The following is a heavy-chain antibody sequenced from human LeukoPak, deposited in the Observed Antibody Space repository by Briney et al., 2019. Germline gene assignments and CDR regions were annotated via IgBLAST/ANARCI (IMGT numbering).Heavy chain of an antibody. D-gene: IGHD2-21*01. J-gene: IGHJ4*02. Sequence: GGSLRLSCAAYGFTFTNAWRTWVRQAPGKGLVWVGRIKGKTDAGTIAYTAPVKGRFTISRDDSKNTLYLQLSSLKTDDTAVYYCTTGELNWGQGTLVTVSS. V-gene: IGHV3-15*01. CDR3: TTGELN. CDR2: IKGKTDAGTI. CDR1: GFTFTNAW.